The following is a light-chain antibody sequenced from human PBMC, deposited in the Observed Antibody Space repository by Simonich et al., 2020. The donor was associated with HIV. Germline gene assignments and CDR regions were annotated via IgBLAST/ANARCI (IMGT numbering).Light chain of an antibody. CDR3: LQHNSCLS. V-gene: IGKV1-17*03. CDR2: AAS. J-gene: IGKJ4*01. Sequence: DIQMTQSPSAMSASVGDRVTITCRASQGISNYLAWFQPRPGKVPKRLIFAASNLQSGVPSTFSGSGSGTEFTLTISSLQPEDLPTYYCLQHNSCLSFGGGTKVEI. CDR1: QGISNY.